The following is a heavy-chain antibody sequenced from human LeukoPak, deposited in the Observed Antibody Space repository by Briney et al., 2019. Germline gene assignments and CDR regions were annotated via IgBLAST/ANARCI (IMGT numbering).Heavy chain of an antibody. CDR3: ARSQNYYGSGDY. Sequence: SETLSLTCTVSGDSVSNGNYYWSWLRQPPGKALEWIGYIYYTGSTYYNPSLEGRVTISVDTSRNQFSVKLSSVTAANTAVYYCARSQNYYGSGDYWSQGTLVTVSS. CDR1: GDSVSNGNYY. D-gene: IGHD3-10*01. CDR2: IYYTGST. V-gene: IGHV4-61*01. J-gene: IGHJ4*02.